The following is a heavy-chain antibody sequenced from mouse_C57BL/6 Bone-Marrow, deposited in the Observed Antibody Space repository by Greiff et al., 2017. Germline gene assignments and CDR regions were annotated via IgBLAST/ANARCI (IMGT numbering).Heavy chain of an antibody. D-gene: IGHD3-2*02. J-gene: IGHJ2*01. CDR2: INPSSGYT. CDR1: GYTSTSYT. Sequence: VQLQQSGAELARPGASVKMSCKASGYTSTSYTMHWVKQRPGQGLEWIGYINPSSGYTKYNQKFKDKATLTADKSSSTAYMQLSSLTSEDSAVYYCARKQLRLRYYFDYWGQGTTLTVSS. V-gene: IGHV1-4*01. CDR3: ARKQLRLRYYFDY.